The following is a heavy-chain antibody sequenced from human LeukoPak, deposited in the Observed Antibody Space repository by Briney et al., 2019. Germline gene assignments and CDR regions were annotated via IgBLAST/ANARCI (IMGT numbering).Heavy chain of an antibody. D-gene: IGHD6-13*01. J-gene: IGHJ5*02. CDR1: GYTFTSYY. Sequence: ASVKVSCKATGYTFTSYYMHWVRQARGQGREWMGWINPNSSGTNYAHKLHRRVTITSDTSISTPSMELTRLRSADTAVYYCARDAEIAAAGTVWFDPWGQGTLVTVSS. CDR3: ARDAEIAAAGTVWFDP. CDR2: INPNSSGT. V-gene: IGHV1-2*07.